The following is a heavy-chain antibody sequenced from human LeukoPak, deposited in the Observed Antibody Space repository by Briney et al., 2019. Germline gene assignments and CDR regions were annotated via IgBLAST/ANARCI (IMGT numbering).Heavy chain of an antibody. Sequence: SVKVSCKASGGTFSSYAISWVRQAPGQGLEWMGRIIPIFGTANYAQKFQGGVTITTDESTSTAYMELSSLRSEDTAVYYCARDGIAARTDPFDYWGQGTLVTVSS. J-gene: IGHJ4*02. CDR1: GGTFSSYA. V-gene: IGHV1-69*05. CDR3: ARDGIAARTDPFDY. D-gene: IGHD6-6*01. CDR2: IIPIFGTA.